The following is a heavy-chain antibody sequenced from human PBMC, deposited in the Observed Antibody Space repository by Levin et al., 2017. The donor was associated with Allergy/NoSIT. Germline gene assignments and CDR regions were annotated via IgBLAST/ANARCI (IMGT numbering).Heavy chain of an antibody. V-gene: IGHV3-23*01. CDR2: ISGSGGST. J-gene: IGHJ4*02. D-gene: IGHD2-21*01. Sequence: GGSLRLSCAASGFTFSSYAMSWVRQPPGKGLEWVSGISGSGGSTYYADSVKGRFTISRDNSKNTLYLQMNSLRAEDTALYYCAKLGGEGGHLFPFDYWGQGTLVTVSS. CDR1: GFTFSSYA. CDR3: AKLGGEGGHLFPFDY.